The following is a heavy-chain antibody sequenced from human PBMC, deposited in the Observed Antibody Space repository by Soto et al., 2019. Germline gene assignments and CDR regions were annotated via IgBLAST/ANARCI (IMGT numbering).Heavy chain of an antibody. D-gene: IGHD3-16*01. V-gene: IGHV1-46*01. Sequence: VKVSCKASGYTFTSYYMHWVRQAPGQGLEWMGIINPSGGSTSYAQKFQGRVTMTRDTSTSTGDMELSSLRSEPTAVYYCSRDRRRGESSVGFEPWGPGTLVKVAS. J-gene: IGHJ5*02. CDR3: SRDRRRGESSVGFEP. CDR2: INPSGGST. CDR1: GYTFTSYY.